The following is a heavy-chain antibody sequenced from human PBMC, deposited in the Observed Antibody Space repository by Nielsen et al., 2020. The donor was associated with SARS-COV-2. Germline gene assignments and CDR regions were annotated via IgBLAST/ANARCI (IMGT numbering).Heavy chain of an antibody. CDR1: GYSFTSYW. CDR3: AWKSSGWYGSYDY. J-gene: IGHJ4*02. D-gene: IGHD6-19*01. CDR2: IYPGDSDT. Sequence: GESLKISCQGSGYSFTSYWIAWVRQMPGKGLEWMGLIYPGDSDTRYSPSFQGKVTISADKSISTAYLQWSSLKASDTAMYYCAWKSSGWYGSYDYWGQGTLVTVSS. V-gene: IGHV5-51*01.